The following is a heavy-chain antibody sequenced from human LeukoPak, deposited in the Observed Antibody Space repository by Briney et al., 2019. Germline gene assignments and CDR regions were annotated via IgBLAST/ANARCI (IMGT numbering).Heavy chain of an antibody. CDR2: INPNSGGT. CDR3: ARGAQVAGTFYYYYMDV. Sequence: GASVKVSCKASGYTFTGYYMHWVRQAPGQGLEWMGRINPNSGGTNYAQKFQGRVTMTRDTSISTAYMELSRLRSDDTAVYYCARGAQVAGTFYYYYMDVWGKGPRSPSP. J-gene: IGHJ6*03. D-gene: IGHD6-19*01. V-gene: IGHV1-2*06. CDR1: GYTFTGYY.